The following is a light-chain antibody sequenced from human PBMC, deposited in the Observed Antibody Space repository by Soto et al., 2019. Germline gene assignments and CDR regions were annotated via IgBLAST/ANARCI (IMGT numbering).Light chain of an antibody. CDR3: QQSYSTPPS. J-gene: IGKJ2*01. V-gene: IGKV1-39*01. CDR1: QSITNY. Sequence: DIQMTQSPSSLSASVGDRVTITCRASQSITNYLNWYQQRPGKAPKLLIYAASSLQSGVPSRFSGSGSGTDFTRTISSLQPEDFATYYCQQSYSTPPSFGQGTKLEIK. CDR2: AAS.